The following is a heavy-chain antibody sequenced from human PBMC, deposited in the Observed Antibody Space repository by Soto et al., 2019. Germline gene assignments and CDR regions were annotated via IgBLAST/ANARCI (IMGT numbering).Heavy chain of an antibody. CDR1: GYSLTNYY. CDR2: INPTGDST. CDR3: ASGSLGY. V-gene: IGHV1-46*03. Sequence: QVQLVQSGAEVKKPGASVKVSCKTSGYSLTNYYMHWVRQAPGQGLDWMGMINPTGDSTTYAQKFQGRLTMTRDTSTSTVYMDLSSLASEDTAIYYCASGSLGYWGQGTLVTVSS. J-gene: IGHJ4*02. D-gene: IGHD1-1*01.